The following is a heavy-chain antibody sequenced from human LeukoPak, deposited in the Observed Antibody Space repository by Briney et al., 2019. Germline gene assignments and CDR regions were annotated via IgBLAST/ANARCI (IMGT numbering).Heavy chain of an antibody. J-gene: IGHJ4*02. CDR1: GFTFSSYS. V-gene: IGHV3-21*01. Sequence: GGSLRLSCAASGFTFSSYSMNWVRQAPGRGVEWVSSISSSSSYIYYADSVKGRFTISRDNAKNSLYLQMNSLRAEDTAVYYCARDPATSGVYGSGSFGYWGQGTLVTVSS. D-gene: IGHD3-10*01. CDR3: ARDPATSGVYGSGSFGY. CDR2: ISSSSSYI.